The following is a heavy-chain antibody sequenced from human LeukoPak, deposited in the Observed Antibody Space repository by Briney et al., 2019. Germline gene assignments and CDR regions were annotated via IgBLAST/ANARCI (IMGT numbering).Heavy chain of an antibody. Sequence: SETLSLTCTVSGGSISSSSYYWSWIRQPPGKGLEWIGEINHSGSTNYNPSLKSRVTISVDTSKNQFSLKLSSVTAADTAVYYCARTVQGDFDYWGQGTLVTVSS. D-gene: IGHD3-10*01. V-gene: IGHV4-39*07. CDR2: INHSGST. J-gene: IGHJ4*02. CDR3: ARTVQGDFDY. CDR1: GGSISSSSYY.